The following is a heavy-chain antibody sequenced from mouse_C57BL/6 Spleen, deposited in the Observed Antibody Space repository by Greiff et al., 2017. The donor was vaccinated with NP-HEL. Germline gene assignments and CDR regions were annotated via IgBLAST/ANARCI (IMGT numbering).Heavy chain of an antibody. J-gene: IGHJ1*03. D-gene: IGHD2-1*01. V-gene: IGHV1-26*01. CDR1: GYTFTDYY. Sequence: EVQLQQSGPELVKPGASVKISCKASGYTFTDYYMNWVKQSHGKSLEWIGDINPNNGGTSYNQKFKGKATLTVDKSSSTAYMELRSLTSEDSAVYYCARTPDYGNSPYWYFDVWGTGTTVTVSS. CDR3: ARTPDYGNSPYWYFDV. CDR2: INPNNGGT.